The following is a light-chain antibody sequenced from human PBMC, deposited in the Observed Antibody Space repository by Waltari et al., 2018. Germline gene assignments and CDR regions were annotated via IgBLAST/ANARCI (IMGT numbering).Light chain of an antibody. CDR1: SSAIGSHNL. CDR2: EGS. Sequence: QSALTQPASVSGSPGQSITISCTAASSAIGSHNLVSWYQQRPGKAPRLIIFEGSKPPSGCAYRFSGSQSDRIASLTISGLQAEDEAAYYCCSYGGRSTWVFGGGTKLTVL. CDR3: CSYGGRSTWV. J-gene: IGLJ3*02. V-gene: IGLV2-23*01.